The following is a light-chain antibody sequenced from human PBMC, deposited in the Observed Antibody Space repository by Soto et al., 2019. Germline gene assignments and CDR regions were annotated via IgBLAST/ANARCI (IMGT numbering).Light chain of an antibody. Sequence: QSALTQPASVSGSPGQSITISCTGTSSDVGGYNYVSWYQQHPGKAPKLMIYDVGNRPSGVSNRFSGSKSGNTASLAISGLQAEDEDDYYCSSYTSSSSFYFGTGTKVTVL. V-gene: IGLV2-14*01. CDR3: SSYTSSSSFY. CDR1: SSDVGGYNY. CDR2: DVG. J-gene: IGLJ1*01.